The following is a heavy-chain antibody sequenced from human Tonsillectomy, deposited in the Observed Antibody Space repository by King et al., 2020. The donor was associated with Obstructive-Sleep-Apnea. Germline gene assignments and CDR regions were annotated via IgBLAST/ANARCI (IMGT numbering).Heavy chain of an antibody. Sequence: VQLVESGGGVVQPGRSLRLSCEASGFTFSSYGMHWVRQAPGKGLEWVSFIRYGGNNKYYAGSGKGRFTISRDNPKNTLYLQMDDLRTEDTAVYYCAKDAAITGTLDYWGQGILVTVSS. CDR3: AKDAAITGTLDY. D-gene: IGHD1-7*01. J-gene: IGHJ4*02. CDR2: IRYGGNNK. CDR1: GFTFSSYG. V-gene: IGHV3-30*02.